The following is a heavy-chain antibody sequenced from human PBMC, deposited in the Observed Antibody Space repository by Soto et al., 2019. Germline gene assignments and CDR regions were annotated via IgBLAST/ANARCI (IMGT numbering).Heavy chain of an antibody. CDR2: ISHDGSEK. CDR1: RFTFSSYA. D-gene: IGHD6-6*01. Sequence: QVQLVESGGGVVQPGKSLRLSCAASRFTFSSYAMDWVRQAPGKGLEWVAVISHDGSEKYYGDSVKGRFTISRDNPKNTVYLQMNSLRPEDTAVYYCARAAAHFYHYYYAMDVWGQGTAVTVSS. V-gene: IGHV3-30-3*01. CDR3: ARAAAHFYHYYYAMDV. J-gene: IGHJ6*02.